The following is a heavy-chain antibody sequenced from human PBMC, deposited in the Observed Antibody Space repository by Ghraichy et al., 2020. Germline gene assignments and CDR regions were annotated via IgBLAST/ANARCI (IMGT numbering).Heavy chain of an antibody. D-gene: IGHD3-22*01. CDR1: GGSFSGYY. J-gene: IGHJ4*02. Sequence: SETLSLTCAIYGGSFSGYYWSWIRQPPGKGLEWIGEINHSGSTNYNPSLKSRVTISVDTSKNQFSLKLSSVTAADTAVYYCARGLRDSGYSNSVPDYWGQGTLVTFSS. CDR3: ARGLRDSGYSNSVPDY. CDR2: INHSGST. V-gene: IGHV4-34*01.